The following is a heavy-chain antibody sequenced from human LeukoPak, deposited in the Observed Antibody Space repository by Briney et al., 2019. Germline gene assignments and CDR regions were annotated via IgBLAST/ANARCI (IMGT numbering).Heavy chain of an antibody. CDR1: GFTFRSYW. J-gene: IGHJ6*02. CDR2: INHNGNVN. D-gene: IGHD3-16*01. CDR3: ARGGGLDV. V-gene: IGHV3-7*03. Sequence: GGSLRLSCAASGFTFRSYWMNWARQAPGKGLEWVASINHNGNVNYYVDSVKGRFTISRDNAKNSLYLRMSNLRAEDTAVYFCARGGGLDVWGQGATVTVSS.